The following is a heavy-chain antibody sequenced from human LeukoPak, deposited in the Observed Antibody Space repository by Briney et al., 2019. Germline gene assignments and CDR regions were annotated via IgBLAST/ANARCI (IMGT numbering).Heavy chain of an antibody. V-gene: IGHV3-7*01. CDR3: AKDYGDPFESPFDY. J-gene: IGHJ4*02. D-gene: IGHD4-17*01. CDR1: GFTFSNYW. Sequence: GGSLRLSCEGSGFTFSNYWMGWVRQAPGKGLQWVANIKTDGSEKYYVDSVKGRFTISRDNAKNSLYLQMNSLRAEDTAVYYCAKDYGDPFESPFDYWGQGTLVTVSS. CDR2: IKTDGSEK.